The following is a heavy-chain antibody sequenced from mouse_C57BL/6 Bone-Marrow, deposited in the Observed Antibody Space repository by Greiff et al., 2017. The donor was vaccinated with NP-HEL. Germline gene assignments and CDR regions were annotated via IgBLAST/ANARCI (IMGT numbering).Heavy chain of an antibody. D-gene: IGHD2-4*01. CDR2: IHPSDSDT. CDR3: ALYYDYATWFAY. CDR1: GYTFTSYW. Sequence: QVQLQQSGAELVKPGASVKVSCKASGYTFTSYWMHWVKQRPGQGLEWIGRIHPSDSDTNYNQKFKGKATLTVDKSSSTAYMQLSSLTSEDSAVYYCALYYDYATWFAYWGQGTLVTVSA. J-gene: IGHJ3*01. V-gene: IGHV1-74*01.